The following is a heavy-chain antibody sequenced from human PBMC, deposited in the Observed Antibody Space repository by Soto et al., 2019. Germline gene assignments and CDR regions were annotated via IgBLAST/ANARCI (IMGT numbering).Heavy chain of an antibody. D-gene: IGHD6-19*01. V-gene: IGHV4-59*01. CDR1: GGSISSYY. Sequence: LSLTCTVSGGSISSYYWSWIRQPPGKGLEWIGYIYYSGSTNYNPSLKSRVTISVDTSKNQFSLKLSSVTAADTAVYYCARGVAVKRVNLWFDPWGQGTLVTVSS. J-gene: IGHJ5*02. CDR3: ARGVAVKRVNLWFDP. CDR2: IYYSGST.